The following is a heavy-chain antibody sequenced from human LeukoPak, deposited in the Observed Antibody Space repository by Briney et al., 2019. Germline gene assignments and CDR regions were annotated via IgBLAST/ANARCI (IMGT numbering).Heavy chain of an antibody. V-gene: IGHV6-1*01. J-gene: IGHJ4*02. Sequence: PSQTLSLTCAISGDSVSSNSVSWNWIRQSPSRGLEWLGRTYYRSKWFDDCAVSVKSRITINPDTSKNQFSLQLNSVTPEDTAVYYCARGKGKVLDYWGQGTLVTVSS. CDR2: TYYRSKWFD. CDR3: ARGKGKVLDY. CDR1: GDSVSSNSVS. D-gene: IGHD1-1*01.